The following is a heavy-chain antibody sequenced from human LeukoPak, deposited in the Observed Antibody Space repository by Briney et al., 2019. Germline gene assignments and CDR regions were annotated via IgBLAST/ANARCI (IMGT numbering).Heavy chain of an antibody. D-gene: IGHD5-12*01. CDR2: IKGKTDGGTT. CDR1: GFTFSNAW. CDR3: TTDPRRIVATIPPGY. V-gene: IGHV3-15*01. J-gene: IGHJ4*02. Sequence: GGSLRLSCAASGFTFSNAWMSWVRQAPGKGLEWVGRIKGKTDGGTTDYAAPVKGRFTISRDDSKNTLYLQMNSLKTEDTAVYYCTTDPRRIVATIPPGYWGQGTLVTVSS.